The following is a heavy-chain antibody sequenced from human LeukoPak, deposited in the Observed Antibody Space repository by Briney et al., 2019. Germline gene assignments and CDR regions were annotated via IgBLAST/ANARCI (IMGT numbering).Heavy chain of an antibody. D-gene: IGHD3-16*02. CDR3: AREGGSYRPCDY. Sequence: SDPLSLPCGLSGRSITQPNYWARVRQPPGTGLEWIGEVNLQDGTNYNPPLLRRVAISVDTSANHVSLQMTSVTAADTAVYYCAREGGSYRPCDYSGQGTLVTVSS. J-gene: IGHJ4*02. CDR2: VNLQDGT. V-gene: IGHV4-4*02. CDR1: GRSITQPNY.